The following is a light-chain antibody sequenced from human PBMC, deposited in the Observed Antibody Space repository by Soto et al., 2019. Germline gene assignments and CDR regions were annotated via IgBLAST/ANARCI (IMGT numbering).Light chain of an antibody. CDR3: CSYAGSSFYV. J-gene: IGLJ1*01. Sequence: QSVLTQPASVSGSPGQSITISCTGTSSDVGSYNLVSWYQQHPGKAPKLMIYEVSKRPSGVSNRFSGSKSGNTASLTISGLQAEDEADYYCCSYAGSSFYVFRTGTKVTVL. CDR2: EVS. V-gene: IGLV2-23*02. CDR1: SSDVGSYNL.